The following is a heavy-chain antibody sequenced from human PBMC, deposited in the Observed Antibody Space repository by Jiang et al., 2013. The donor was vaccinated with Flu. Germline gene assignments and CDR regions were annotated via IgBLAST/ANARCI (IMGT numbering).Heavy chain of an antibody. CDR3: ARLTGYSSSWLLDY. J-gene: IGHJ4*02. Sequence: LLKPSETLSLTCAVYGGSFSGYYWSWIRQPPGKGLEWIGEINHSGSTNYNPSLKSRVTISVDTSKNQFSLKLSSVTAADTAVYYCARLTGYSSSWLLDYWGQGTLVTVSS. CDR2: INHSGST. V-gene: IGHV4-34*01. CDR1: GGSFSGYY. D-gene: IGHD6-13*01.